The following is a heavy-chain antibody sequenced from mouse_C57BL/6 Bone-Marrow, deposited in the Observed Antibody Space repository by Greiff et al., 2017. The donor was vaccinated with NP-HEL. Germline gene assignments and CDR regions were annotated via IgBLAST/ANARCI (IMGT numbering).Heavy chain of an antibody. CDR3: ARGIYYGPFAY. D-gene: IGHD2-1*01. CDR2: ILPGSGST. J-gene: IGHJ3*01. Sequence: VKLMESGAELMKPGASVKLSCKATGYTFTGYWIEWVKQRPGHGLEWIGEILPGSGSTNYIEKFKGKATFTADTSSNTAYMQLSSLTTEDSAIYYCARGIYYGPFAYWGQGTLVTVSA. CDR1: GYTFTGYW. V-gene: IGHV1-9*01.